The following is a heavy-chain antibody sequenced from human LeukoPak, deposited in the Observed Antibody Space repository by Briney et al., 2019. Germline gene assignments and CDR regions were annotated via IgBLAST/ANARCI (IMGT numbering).Heavy chain of an antibody. D-gene: IGHD6-13*01. CDR3: ARGGQQQLAHYYYYYMDV. V-gene: IGHV1-8*03. CDR1: GYTFTSYD. J-gene: IGHJ6*03. Sequence: ASVKVSCKASGYTFTSYDINWVRQATGQGLEWMGWMNPNSGNTGYAQRFQGRVTITRNTSISTAYMELSSLRSEDTAVYYCARGGQQQLAHYYYYYMDVWGKGTTVTVSS. CDR2: MNPNSGNT.